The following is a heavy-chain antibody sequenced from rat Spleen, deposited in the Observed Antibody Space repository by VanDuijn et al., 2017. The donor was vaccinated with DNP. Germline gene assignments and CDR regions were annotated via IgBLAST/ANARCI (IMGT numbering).Heavy chain of an antibody. CDR3: VXXXTGXXNWXAY. CDR2: IKGDRSVV. CDR1: GLNFSDYW. Sequence: EVKLVESGGGLVQPGRSLKLSCVVSGLNFSDYWMGWVRQAPGKGLEWIGEIKGDRSVVNHNPSLRDRFTISRDNAQNSLFLQMTNLGSGDTAIYYCVXXXTGXXNWXAYWGXXXLVTVSS. V-gene: IGHV4-2*01. J-gene: IGHJ3*01. D-gene: IGHD5-1*01.